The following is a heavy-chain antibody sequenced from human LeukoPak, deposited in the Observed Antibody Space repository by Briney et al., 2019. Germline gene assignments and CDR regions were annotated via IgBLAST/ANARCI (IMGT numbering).Heavy chain of an antibody. J-gene: IGHJ3*02. CDR2: IGTAGDT. CDR1: GFTFSNFD. CDR3: GRAGQWFSDAYDI. D-gene: IGHD3-10*01. Sequence: GGSLRLSYAASGFTFSNFDMHWVRPGTGKGLEGVYGIGTAGDTHYPDSVKGRFTISRENAKKDFYLHMNSLRAGDTAVYYCGRAGQWFSDAYDIWGQGPMVTVSS. V-gene: IGHV3-13*01.